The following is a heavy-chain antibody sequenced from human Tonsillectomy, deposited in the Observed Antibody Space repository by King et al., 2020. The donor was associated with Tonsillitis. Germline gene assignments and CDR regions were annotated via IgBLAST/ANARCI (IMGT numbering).Heavy chain of an antibody. CDR3: AKLTFYDSGGPSDY. Sequence: VQLVESGGGLVQPGGSLRLSCAASRFTFSSYAMSWVRQAPGKGLEWVSVISGSGGNTFYAESVKGRFTISRDNSKNTLYLQMNSLRAEDTAAYYCAKLTFYDSGGPSDYWGQGTLVTVSS. D-gene: IGHD3-22*01. CDR2: ISGSGGNT. V-gene: IGHV3-23*04. CDR1: RFTFSSYA. J-gene: IGHJ4*02.